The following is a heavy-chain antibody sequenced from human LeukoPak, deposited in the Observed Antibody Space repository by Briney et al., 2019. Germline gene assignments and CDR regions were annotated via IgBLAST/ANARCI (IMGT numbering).Heavy chain of an antibody. CDR1: GYTFTSYG. J-gene: IGHJ3*02. D-gene: IGHD5-18*01. V-gene: IGHV1-18*01. CDR2: INGYNGNT. CDR3: AREHVDTSFDI. Sequence: ASVKVSCKASGYTFTSYGIIWVRQATGQGLEWMGWINGYNGNTNYAQKLQGRVTMTTDTSTSTAYMELRSLRSDETAVYYCAREHVDTSFDIWGQGTMVTVSS.